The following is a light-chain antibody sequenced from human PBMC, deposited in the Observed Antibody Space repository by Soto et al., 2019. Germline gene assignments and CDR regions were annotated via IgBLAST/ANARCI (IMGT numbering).Light chain of an antibody. CDR3: ISYAGSNNYV. Sequence: QSVLTQPPSASGSPGQSVTISCTGTSSDVGGYSSVAWFQHHPGKAPKLMIYEVSKRPPGVPDRFSGSKSGNTASLTVSGLQAEDEADYYCISYAGSNNYVFGTGNKVTVL. V-gene: IGLV2-8*01. CDR2: EVS. CDR1: SSDVGGYSS. J-gene: IGLJ1*01.